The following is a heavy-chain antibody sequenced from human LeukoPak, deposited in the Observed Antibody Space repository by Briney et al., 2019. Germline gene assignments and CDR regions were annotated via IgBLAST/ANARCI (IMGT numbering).Heavy chain of an antibody. D-gene: IGHD5-24*01. CDR1: GYSFTSYW. Sequence: SLKISCKGSGYSFTSYWIGWVRQMPGKGLEWMGIIYPGDSDTRYSPSFQGQVTISADKSISTAYLQWSSLKASDTAMYCCAAFVEMATTGGGPGTFDIWGQGTMVTVSS. CDR3: AAFVEMATTGGGPGTFDI. J-gene: IGHJ3*02. V-gene: IGHV5-51*01. CDR2: IYPGDSDT.